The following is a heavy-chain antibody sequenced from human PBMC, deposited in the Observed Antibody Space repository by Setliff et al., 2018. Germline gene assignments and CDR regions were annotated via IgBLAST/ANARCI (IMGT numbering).Heavy chain of an antibody. CDR1: GYTFSDYY. CDR3: ARDLLGSQGRTFDL. V-gene: IGHV1-2*02. D-gene: IGHD1-26*01. J-gene: IGHJ4*02. Sequence: ASVKGPCKASGYTFSDYYMHWIRQAPGQGPEWMGCINPNTGGTRFAQKFQFGVTMTADKAITTAYMELTRLTSDDTAMYYCARDLLGSQGRTFDLWGQGTLVTVSS. CDR2: INPNTGGT.